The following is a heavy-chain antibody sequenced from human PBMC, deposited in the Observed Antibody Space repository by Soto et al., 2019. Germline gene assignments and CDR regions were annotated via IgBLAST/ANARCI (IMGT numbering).Heavy chain of an antibody. CDR3: ASHGYYDSSGYFGWFDA. J-gene: IGHJ5*02. V-gene: IGHV4-59*01. CDR1: GGSISGYY. CDR2: IYYSGST. D-gene: IGHD3-22*01. Sequence: SETLSLTCTVSGGSISGYYWSWIRQPPGKGLEWIGYIYYSGSTNYNPSLKSRVTISVDTSKNQFSLKLSSVTAADTAVYYCASHGYYDSSGYFGWFDAWGQGTLVTVSS.